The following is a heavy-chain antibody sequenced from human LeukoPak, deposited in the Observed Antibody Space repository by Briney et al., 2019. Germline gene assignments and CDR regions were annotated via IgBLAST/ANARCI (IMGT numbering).Heavy chain of an antibody. CDR1: GYTFSTYY. Sequence: ASVKVSCKATGYTFSTYYLHWVRQAPGQGLEWIGIIKPGDSITSYSQKFKGRVTMTRDMSTTTVYMEMTSLKSEDTAVYYCARDRKSEIGGAIAGHYMDVWGKGTTVIVSS. CDR2: IKPGDSIT. D-gene: IGHD3-16*02. J-gene: IGHJ6*03. V-gene: IGHV1-46*01. CDR3: ARDRKSEIGGAIAGHYMDV.